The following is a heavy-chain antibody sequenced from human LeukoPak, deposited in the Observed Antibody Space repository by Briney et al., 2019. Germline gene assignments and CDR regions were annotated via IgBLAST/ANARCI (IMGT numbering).Heavy chain of an antibody. V-gene: IGHV4-59*08. D-gene: IGHD5-24*01. CDR3: ARRVEMATTDNWFDP. Sequence: IGYIYYSGSTNYNPSLKSRVTISVDTSKSQFSLKLSSVTAADTAVYYCARRVEMATTDNWFDPWGQGTLVTVSS. J-gene: IGHJ5*02. CDR2: IYYSGST.